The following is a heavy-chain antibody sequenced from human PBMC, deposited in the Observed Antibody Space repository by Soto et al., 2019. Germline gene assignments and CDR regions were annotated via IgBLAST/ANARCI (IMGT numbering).Heavy chain of an antibody. J-gene: IGHJ4*02. V-gene: IGHV4-30-2*01. CDR2: IYHSGTT. CDR3: AAGGGLPRYY. Sequence: QLQLQESGSGLVKPSQTLSLTCAVSGGSISSGGYSWSWIRQPPGKGLEWIGYIYHSGTTYYNPCTKRRLTISLDSAKHPCSLKLRSVPAADTAVYSWAAGGGLPRYYWGQGTLVTVSS. D-gene: IGHD5-12*01. CDR1: GGSISSGGYS.